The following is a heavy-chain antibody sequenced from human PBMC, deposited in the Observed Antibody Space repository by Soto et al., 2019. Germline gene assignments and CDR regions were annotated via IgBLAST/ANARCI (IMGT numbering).Heavy chain of an antibody. CDR2: INAGNGNT. CDR1: GFAFTSYA. V-gene: IGHV1-3*01. J-gene: IGHJ6*02. D-gene: IGHD3-16*01. Sequence: QVQLVQSGAEVKKPGASVKISCKASGFAFTSYAIHWVRQAPGQRLEWMGWINAGNGNTKYSHKLQGRVTITRETSASTAYMERGGLRSEDRAVYYCAGDLRRGGVGYGMDIWGQGTTVTVSS. CDR3: AGDLRRGGVGYGMDI.